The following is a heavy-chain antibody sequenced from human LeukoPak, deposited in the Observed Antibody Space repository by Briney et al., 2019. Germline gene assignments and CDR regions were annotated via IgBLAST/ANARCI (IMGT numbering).Heavy chain of an antibody. CDR3: ARVYGGKVGEIGY. J-gene: IGHJ4*02. Sequence: GGSLRLSCAASGFTFSSYGMHWVRQAPGKGLEWVAVIWYDGSNKYYADSVKGRFTISRDNSKNTLYLQMNSLRAEDTAVYYCARVYGGKVGEIGYWGQGTLVTVSS. CDR1: GFTFSSYG. D-gene: IGHD4-23*01. CDR2: IWYDGSNK. V-gene: IGHV3-33*01.